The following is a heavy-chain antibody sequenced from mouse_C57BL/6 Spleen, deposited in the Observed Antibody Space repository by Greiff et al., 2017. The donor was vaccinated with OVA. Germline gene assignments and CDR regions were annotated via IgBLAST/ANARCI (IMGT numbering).Heavy chain of an antibody. CDR3: VRTSTTVVADWYFDV. D-gene: IGHD1-1*01. V-gene: IGHV1-26*01. J-gene: IGHJ1*03. Sequence: EVQLQQSGPELVKPGASVKISCKASGYAFTDSYMNWVKQSHGKSLEWIGGINPNNGGTSYNQKFKGKATLTVDKSSSTAYMELRSLTSEDSAVYYCVRTSTTVVADWYFDVWGTGTTVTVSS. CDR2: INPNNGGT. CDR1: GYAFTDSY.